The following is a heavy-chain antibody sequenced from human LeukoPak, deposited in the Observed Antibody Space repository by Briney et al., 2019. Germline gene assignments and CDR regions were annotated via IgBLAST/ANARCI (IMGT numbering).Heavy chain of an antibody. V-gene: IGHV3-21*01. CDR1: GFTFSSYS. CDR3: AKPLYDSSGYYYIQH. D-gene: IGHD3-22*01. CDR2: ISSSSSYI. J-gene: IGHJ1*01. Sequence: GGSLRLSCAASGFTFSSYSMNWVRQAPGKGLEWVSSISSSSSYIYYADSVKGRFTISRDNAKNSLYLQMNSLRAEDTAVYYCAKPLYDSSGYYYIQHWGQGTLVTVSS.